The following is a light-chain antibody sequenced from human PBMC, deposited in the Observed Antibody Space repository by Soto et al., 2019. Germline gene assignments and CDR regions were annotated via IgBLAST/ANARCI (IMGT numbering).Light chain of an antibody. J-gene: IGKJ4*01. CDR2: GAF. V-gene: IGKV1-33*01. Sequence: DIQMTQSPSSLSASVGDRVTITCQASQDISDYLNWYQQKPGKAPKLLIYGAFILEAGVPSGFSGSGSGTVFTFTINSLQPEDVATYYCQQYDDLPFTFGGGTKVDIK. CDR3: QQYDDLPFT. CDR1: QDISDY.